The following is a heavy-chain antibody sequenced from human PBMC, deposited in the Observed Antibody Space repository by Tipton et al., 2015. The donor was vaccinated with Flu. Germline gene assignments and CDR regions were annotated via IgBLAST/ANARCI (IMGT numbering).Heavy chain of an antibody. V-gene: IGHV1-69*01. CDR2: IIPALATV. Sequence: QMQLVQSGGEVKKPGSSVKVSCKASGGTFSSYVMSWVRQAPGQGLEWMGGIIPALATVSYAQKFQGRVTITADESTRIVYMELSSLRSEDTAVYYCARERGDLWGQGTLVIVSS. CDR1: GGTFSSYV. J-gene: IGHJ5*02. CDR3: ARERGDL.